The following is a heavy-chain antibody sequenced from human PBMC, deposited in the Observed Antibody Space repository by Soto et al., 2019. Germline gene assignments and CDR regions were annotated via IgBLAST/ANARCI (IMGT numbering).Heavy chain of an antibody. J-gene: IGHJ4*02. CDR1: GFTFSTYA. CDR3: ARDVDGSTWTDFDY. V-gene: IGHV3-23*01. D-gene: IGHD6-13*01. CDR2: ISGSGGTT. Sequence: GGSLRLSCAASGFTFSTYAMTWVRQGPGKGLEYLSAISGSGGTTYYPDSVEGRFTVSRDDAKNSLYLQMHSLRDDDTAVYYCARDVDGSTWTDFDYWGQGTLVTVSS.